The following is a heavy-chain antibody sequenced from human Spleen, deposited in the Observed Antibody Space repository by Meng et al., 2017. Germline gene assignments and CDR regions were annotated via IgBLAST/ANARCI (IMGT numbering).Heavy chain of an antibody. CDR1: GFTFNEYA. CDR2: ISWNSGNI. Sequence: SLKISCAASGFTFNEYAMHWVRQVPGKGLEWVSGISWNSGNIEYADSVKGRFTISRDNAKNSLYLQMNSLRTEDTALYYCAKDILPLIYYASSGPFDYWGQGTLVTVSS. D-gene: IGHD3-22*01. V-gene: IGHV3-9*01. J-gene: IGHJ4*02. CDR3: AKDILPLIYYASSGPFDY.